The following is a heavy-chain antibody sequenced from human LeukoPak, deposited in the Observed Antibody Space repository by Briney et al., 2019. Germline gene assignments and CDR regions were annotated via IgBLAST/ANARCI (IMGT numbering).Heavy chain of an antibody. CDR1: GGSISSSGSY. D-gene: IGHD6-6*01. CDR3: ARVMAARREDLNWFDP. V-gene: IGHV4-39*07. CDR2: VYYSGNT. J-gene: IGHJ5*02. Sequence: SETLSLTCTVSGGSISSSGSYWGWIRQPPGKGLEWIGGVYYSGNTYNPSLKSRVTISVDTSKNQFSLNLTSVNAADTAIYYCARVMAARREDLNWFDPWGQGTLVTVSS.